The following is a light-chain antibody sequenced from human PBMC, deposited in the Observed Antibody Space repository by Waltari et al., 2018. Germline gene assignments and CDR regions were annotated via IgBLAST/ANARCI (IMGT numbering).Light chain of an antibody. J-gene: IGKJ5*01. V-gene: IGKV1-9*01. Sequence: IQLTQSPSSLSASVGDRVTITCRASQGISSYLAWYQQQPGKAPKLLIYAASTLQSGVPSRFSSSGSGTDFTLTISSLQPEDFATYYCQHLNSYPFTFGQGTRLEIK. CDR1: QGISSY. CDR2: AAS. CDR3: QHLNSYPFT.